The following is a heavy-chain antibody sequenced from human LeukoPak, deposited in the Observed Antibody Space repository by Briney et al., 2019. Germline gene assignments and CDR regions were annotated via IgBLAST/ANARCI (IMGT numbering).Heavy chain of an antibody. CDR2: ISSSSSYI. J-gene: IGHJ4*02. CDR1: GFTFSSHA. Sequence: SGGSLRLSCAASGFTFSSHAMSWVRQAPGKGLEWVSSISSSSSYIYYADSVKGRFTISRDNAKNSLYLQMNSLRAEDTAVYYCARDFGTYYYDSSGYSWGQGTLVTVSS. V-gene: IGHV3-21*01. CDR3: ARDFGTYYYDSSGYS. D-gene: IGHD3-22*01.